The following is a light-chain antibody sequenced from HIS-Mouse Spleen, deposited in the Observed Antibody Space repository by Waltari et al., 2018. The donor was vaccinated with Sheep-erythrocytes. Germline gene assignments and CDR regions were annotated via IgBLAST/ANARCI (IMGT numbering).Light chain of an antibody. Sequence: QSALTQPRSVSGSPGQSVTISCTGTSRDVGGYNYVSWYQQHPGKAPKLIIYYVSKRPSGVPDRFSGSKSGNTASLTISGLQAEDEADYYCCSYAGSYNHVFATGTKVTVL. CDR1: SRDVGGYNY. J-gene: IGLJ1*01. V-gene: IGLV2-11*01. CDR3: CSYAGSYNHV. CDR2: YVS.